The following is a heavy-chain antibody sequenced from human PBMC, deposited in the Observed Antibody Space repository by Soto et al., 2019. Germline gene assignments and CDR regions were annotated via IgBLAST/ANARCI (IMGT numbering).Heavy chain of an antibody. CDR1: GFTFEAHA. V-gene: IGHV3-23*01. J-gene: IGHJ4*02. CDR2: ISANGAYT. CDR3: TTDRGITELVIFAS. D-gene: IGHD1-7*01. Sequence: GGSLRLSCAASGFTFEAHAMTWVRQAQGKGLEWVSSISANGAYTFYADSVKGRFTISRDDSKNTLSLQMDSLKSEDTGLYYCTTDRGITELVIFASWGLGTLVTVSS.